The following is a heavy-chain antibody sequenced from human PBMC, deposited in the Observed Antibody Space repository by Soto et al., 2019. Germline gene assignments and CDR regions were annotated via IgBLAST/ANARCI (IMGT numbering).Heavy chain of an antibody. CDR1: GYVFTSFH. D-gene: IGHD6-13*01. V-gene: IGHV1-46*01. CDR2: INPSDGRT. J-gene: IGHJ5*02. CDR3: ARAGINWLDP. Sequence: QVQLVQSGPEVKKPGASVKLSCKASGYVFTSFHMHWVRQAPGQGLEWMGLINPSDGRTQYAQKFQRSVTMTSDTSTTTVYMVLNTLRSEDTAVYYCARAGINWLDPWGQGTQLTVSA.